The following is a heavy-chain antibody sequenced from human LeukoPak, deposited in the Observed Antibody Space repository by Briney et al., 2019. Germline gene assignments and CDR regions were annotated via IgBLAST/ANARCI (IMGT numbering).Heavy chain of an antibody. CDR3: AKSFGGGYDESYYFDY. J-gene: IGHJ4*02. CDR1: GFTFDDYG. Sequence: GRSLRLSCAASGFTFDDYGMHWVRQAPGKGLEWVSGISWNSGSIGYADSVKGRFTISRDNAKNSLYLQMNSLRAEDTALYYCAKSFGGGYDESYYFDYWGQGTLVTVSS. CDR2: ISWNSGSI. V-gene: IGHV3-9*01. D-gene: IGHD5-12*01.